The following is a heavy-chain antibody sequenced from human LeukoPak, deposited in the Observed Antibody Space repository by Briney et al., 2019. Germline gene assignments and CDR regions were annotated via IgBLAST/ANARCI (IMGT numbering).Heavy chain of an antibody. D-gene: IGHD3-3*01. CDR3: ATRWSDFWSGFDY. V-gene: IGHV1-24*01. CDR2: FDPENAEI. J-gene: IGHJ4*02. Sequence: GASVKVSCKLSGNTLRELPIQWVRQAGGKGLEWMAGFDPENAEIVYAQKFQGRVTMTEGTSTNTAYMELTSLTSDDTALYYCATRWSDFWSGFDYWGQGTQVTVSS. CDR1: GNTLRELP.